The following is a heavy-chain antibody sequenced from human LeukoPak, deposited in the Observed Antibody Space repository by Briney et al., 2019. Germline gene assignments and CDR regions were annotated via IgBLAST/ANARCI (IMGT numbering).Heavy chain of an antibody. V-gene: IGHV3-33*01. CDR1: GFTFSSYG. CDR3: ARVMKFYYYYGMDV. D-gene: IGHD2-8*01. CDR2: IWYDGSNK. J-gene: IGHJ6*02. Sequence: PGGSLRLSCAASGFTFSSYGMHWVRQAPGKGLEWVAVIWYDGSNKYYADSVKGRFTISRDNSKNTLYLQMNSLRAEDTAVYYCARVMKFYYYYGMDVWGQGTTVTVSS.